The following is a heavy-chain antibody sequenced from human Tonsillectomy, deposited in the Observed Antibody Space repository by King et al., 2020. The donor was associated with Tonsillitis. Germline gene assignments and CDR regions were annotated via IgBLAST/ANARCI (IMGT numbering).Heavy chain of an antibody. Sequence: VQLVESGGGLIQPGGSLRLSCAASGFTVSSNYMSWVRQAPGTGLEWVSVIYSGGSTYYADSVKGRFTISRDNSKNTLYLQMNSLRAEDTAVYYCARDDWGSYLNYGMDVWGQGTTVTVSS. V-gene: IGHV3-53*01. CDR2: IYSGGST. D-gene: IGHD3-16*02. CDR3: ARDDWGSYLNYGMDV. J-gene: IGHJ6*02. CDR1: GFTVSSNY.